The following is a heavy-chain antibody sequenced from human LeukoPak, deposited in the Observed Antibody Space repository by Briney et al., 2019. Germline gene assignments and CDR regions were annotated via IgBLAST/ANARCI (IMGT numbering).Heavy chain of an antibody. J-gene: IGHJ4*02. CDR1: GYTFTSYD. CDR3: ARGSRIAARSALGY. V-gene: IGHV1-8*03. CDR2: MNPNSGST. Sequence: ASVKVSCKASGYTFTSYDINWVRQAPGQGLEWMGWMNPNSGSTGYAQKFQGRVTITRSTSISTAYMELSSLRSEDTAVYYCARGSRIAARSALGYWGQGTLVTVSS. D-gene: IGHD6-6*01.